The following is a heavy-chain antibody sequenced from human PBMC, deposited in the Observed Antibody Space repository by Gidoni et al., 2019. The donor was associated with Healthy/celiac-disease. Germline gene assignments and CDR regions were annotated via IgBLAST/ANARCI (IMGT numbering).Heavy chain of an antibody. CDR3: AKAAYGSSGYCFDY. CDR2: ISGSGGST. J-gene: IGHJ4*02. V-gene: IGHV3-23*01. CDR1: SSYA. D-gene: IGHD3-10*01. Sequence: SSYAMSRVRQAPGKGLEWVSAISGSGGSTYYADPVKGRFTISRDNSKNTLYLQVNGLGAEDTAVYCCAKAAYGSSGYCFDYWGQGTLVTVSS.